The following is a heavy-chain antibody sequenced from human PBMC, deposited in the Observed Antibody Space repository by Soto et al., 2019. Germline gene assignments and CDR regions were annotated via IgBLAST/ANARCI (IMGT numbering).Heavy chain of an antibody. Sequence: PSETLSLTCGVYGGSFRNYYWIWVRQPPGKGLEWIGEVNHSGEATYNPSLQSRITISLDTSNNQFSLKMTSVTAADTAVYFCTRAGRFPRSWFDPWGQGTQVTVSS. D-gene: IGHD3-10*01. V-gene: IGHV4-34*01. CDR1: GGSFRNYY. CDR2: VNHSGEA. J-gene: IGHJ5*02. CDR3: TRAGRFPRSWFDP.